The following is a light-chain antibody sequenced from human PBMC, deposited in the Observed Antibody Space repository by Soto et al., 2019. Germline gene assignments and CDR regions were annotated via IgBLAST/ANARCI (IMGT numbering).Light chain of an antibody. CDR3: QQYNTSPLT. V-gene: IGKV3-20*01. Sequence: EIVLTQSPGTLSLSPGERATLSCRASQSVSSVYLAWYQQKPGQAPRLLIYGASSRATGIPDRFSGSGSGTDFPLTISTLEPEDFAVYYCQQYNTSPLTFGGGTKVEIK. CDR2: GAS. J-gene: IGKJ4*01. CDR1: QSVSSVY.